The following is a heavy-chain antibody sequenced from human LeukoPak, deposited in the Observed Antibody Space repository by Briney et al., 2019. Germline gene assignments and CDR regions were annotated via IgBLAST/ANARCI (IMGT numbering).Heavy chain of an antibody. Sequence: ASVKVSCKASGYTFTGYYMHWVRQAPGQGLEWMGWINPNSGGTNYAQKFQGRVTITTDESTSTAYMELSSPRSEDTAVYYCARGPDPGVVVVPAAMSLYYMDVRGKGTTVTVSS. CDR1: GYTFTGYY. D-gene: IGHD2-2*01. J-gene: IGHJ6*03. CDR3: ARGPDPGVVVVPAAMSLYYMDV. V-gene: IGHV1-2*02. CDR2: INPNSGGT.